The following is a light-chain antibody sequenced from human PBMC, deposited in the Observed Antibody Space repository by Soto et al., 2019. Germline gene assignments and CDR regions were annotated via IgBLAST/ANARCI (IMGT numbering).Light chain of an antibody. CDR3: SAYSSGATHVV. Sequence: QSALTQPASVSVSPGQSITISCTGTSSDIGGLYNYVSWYQQHPGKAPKLLIYDVNDRPSGVSDRFSGSKSGNTASLTISGLQAEDEADYFCSAYSSGATHVVFGGGTKLTVL. CDR2: DVN. V-gene: IGLV2-14*03. J-gene: IGLJ2*01. CDR1: SSDIGGLYNY.